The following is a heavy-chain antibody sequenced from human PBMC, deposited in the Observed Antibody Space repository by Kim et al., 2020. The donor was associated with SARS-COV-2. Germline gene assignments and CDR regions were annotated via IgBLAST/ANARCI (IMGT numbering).Heavy chain of an antibody. CDR1: GGSISSSSYY. V-gene: IGHV4-39*07. D-gene: IGHD6-19*01. CDR3: AITIAVASKWNWFDP. CDR2: IYYSGST. J-gene: IGHJ5*02. Sequence: SETLSLTCTVSGGSISSSSYYWGWIRQPPGKGLEWIGSIYYSGSTYYNPSLKSRVTISVDTSTNQFSLKLSSVTAADTAVYYCAITIAVASKWNWFDPWGQGTLVTVSS.